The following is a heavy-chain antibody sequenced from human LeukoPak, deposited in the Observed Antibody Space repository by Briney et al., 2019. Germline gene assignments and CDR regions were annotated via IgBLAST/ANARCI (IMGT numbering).Heavy chain of an antibody. CDR1: GFTFSSYW. D-gene: IGHD6-19*01. Sequence: GGSLTLSCAASGFTFSSYWMSWVRQAPGKGLEWVANIKPDGSEKYFVDSVKGRFTISRDNAKNSLHLHMNSLRVEDTAVYYCANSGWSLRDYWGQGTLDTVSS. V-gene: IGHV3-7*01. CDR3: ANSGWSLRDY. J-gene: IGHJ4*02. CDR2: IKPDGSEK.